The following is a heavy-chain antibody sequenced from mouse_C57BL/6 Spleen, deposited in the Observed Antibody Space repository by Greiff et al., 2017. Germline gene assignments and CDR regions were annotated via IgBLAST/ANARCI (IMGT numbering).Heavy chain of an antibody. J-gene: IGHJ3*01. V-gene: IGHV1-62-2*01. Sequence: QVQLKESGAELVKPGASVKLSCKASGYTFTEYTIHWVKQRSGQGLEWIGWFYPGSGSIKYNEKFKDKAPLTADNSSSTVYMELSRLTSEDSAVYFCARHEGYYYGSSAAWFAYWGQGTLVTVAA. CDR3: ARHEGYYYGSSAAWFAY. CDR1: GYTFTEYT. D-gene: IGHD1-1*01. CDR2: FYPGSGSI.